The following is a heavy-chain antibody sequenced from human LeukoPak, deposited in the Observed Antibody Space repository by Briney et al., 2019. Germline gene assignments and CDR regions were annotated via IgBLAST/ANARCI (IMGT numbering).Heavy chain of an antibody. V-gene: IGHV3-30*02. D-gene: IGHD3-22*01. CDR1: GFTFSRYG. Sequence: PGGSLRLSCGASGFTFSRYGMHWVRQAPGKGLEWVAFIRYDGSNKYYADSVKGRFTISRDNSKNTLYLQMNSLRAEDTAVYYCAKDPYYDSSGYYRPHFDYWGQGTLVTVSS. J-gene: IGHJ4*02. CDR3: AKDPYYDSSGYYRPHFDY. CDR2: IRYDGSNK.